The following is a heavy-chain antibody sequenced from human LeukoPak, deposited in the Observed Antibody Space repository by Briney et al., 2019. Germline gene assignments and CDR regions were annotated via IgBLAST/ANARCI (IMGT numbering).Heavy chain of an antibody. CDR2: VHHGGYT. V-gene: IGHV4-38-2*02. D-gene: IGHD5-24*01. CDR3: AREIGEATITSSGEH. J-gene: IGHJ4*02. CDR1: NYSITNDYY. Sequence: SETLSLTCTVSNYSITNDYYWGWIRQPPGKGLEWIGSVHHGGYTYYNPSLKSRVTISVDTSKNQFSLKMNSVTAADTAVYYCAREIGEATITSSGEHWGQGSLVTVSS.